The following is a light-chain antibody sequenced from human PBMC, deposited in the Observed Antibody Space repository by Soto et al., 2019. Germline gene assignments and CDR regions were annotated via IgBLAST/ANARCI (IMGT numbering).Light chain of an antibody. Sequence: DIQMTQSPSSLSASVGDRVTITCRASQSISIYLHWYRQKPGKTPEVLIYAASTWQSGVPSRFSGSGSGTDFTLTISSLHPEDFETSYCQQNYIYPRTFGPGTKV. CDR3: QQNYIYPRT. V-gene: IGKV1-39*01. J-gene: IGKJ1*01. CDR2: AAS. CDR1: QSISIY.